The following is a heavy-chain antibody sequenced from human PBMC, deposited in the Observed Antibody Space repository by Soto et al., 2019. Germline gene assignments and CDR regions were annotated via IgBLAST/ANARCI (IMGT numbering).Heavy chain of an antibody. CDR2: IIPIFGTA. CDR3: ARGGYSGYDSTSYYYYYYGMDV. V-gene: IGHV1-69*13. D-gene: IGHD5-12*01. CDR1: GYTFTGYY. Sequence: SVKVSCKASGYTFTGYYIHWVRQAPGQGLEWMGGIIPIFGTANYAQKFQGRVTITADESTSTAYMELSSLRSEDTAVYYCARGGYSGYDSTSYYYYYYGMDVWGQGTTVTVSS. J-gene: IGHJ6*02.